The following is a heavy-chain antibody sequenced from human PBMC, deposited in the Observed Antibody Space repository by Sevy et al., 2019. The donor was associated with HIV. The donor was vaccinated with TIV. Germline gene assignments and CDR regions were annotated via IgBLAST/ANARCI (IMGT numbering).Heavy chain of an antibody. V-gene: IGHV4-34*01. D-gene: IGHD6-6*01. J-gene: IGHJ4*02. CDR2: INHSGIT. Sequence: SETLSLTCTVRGEPFSGYYWSWIRQPPGKGLEWIGEINHSGITHYNPSLKSRVTLSVDTSKNHFSLKLSSVTAADTAVYYCVRQDLATAAPRPYWGQGSLVTVSS. CDR1: GEPFSGYY. CDR3: VRQDLATAAPRPY.